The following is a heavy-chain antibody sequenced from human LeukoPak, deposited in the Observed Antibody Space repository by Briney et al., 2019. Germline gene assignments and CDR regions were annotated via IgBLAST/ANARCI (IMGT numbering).Heavy chain of an antibody. D-gene: IGHD5-18*01. Sequence: SETLSLTCTVSGYSISSGYYWGWIRQPPGKGLEWIGSIYHSGSTYYNPSLKSRVTISVDTSKNQFSLKLGSVTAADTAVYYCARVDTAMVAGGGDYWGQGTLVTVSS. CDR2: IYHSGST. CDR1: GYSISSGYY. J-gene: IGHJ4*02. V-gene: IGHV4-38-2*02. CDR3: ARVDTAMVAGGGDY.